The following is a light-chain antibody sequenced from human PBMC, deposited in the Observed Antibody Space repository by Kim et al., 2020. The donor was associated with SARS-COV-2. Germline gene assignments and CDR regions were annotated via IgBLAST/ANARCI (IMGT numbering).Light chain of an antibody. CDR3: MQTLQAPRT. Sequence: PASISGRSSQSRLNRNGYNYLDWYLQKPGQSPQLLIYLGSNRASGAPDRFSGSGSGTEFTLKISRVVAEDVGVYYCMQTLQAPRTFGQGTRLEIK. CDR1: QSRLNRNGYNY. J-gene: IGKJ5*01. V-gene: IGKV2-28*01. CDR2: LGS.